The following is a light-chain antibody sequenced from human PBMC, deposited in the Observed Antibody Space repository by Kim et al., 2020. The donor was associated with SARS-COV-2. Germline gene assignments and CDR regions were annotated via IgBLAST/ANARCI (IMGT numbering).Light chain of an antibody. Sequence: SVSPGQPASITCSGDKLGDKYACWYQQKPGQSPVVVIYQDSKRPSGIPERFSGSNSGNTATLTISGTQAMDEADYYCQAWDSSTAVFGTGTKVTVL. CDR3: QAWDSSTAV. J-gene: IGLJ1*01. V-gene: IGLV3-1*01. CDR1: KLGDKY. CDR2: QDS.